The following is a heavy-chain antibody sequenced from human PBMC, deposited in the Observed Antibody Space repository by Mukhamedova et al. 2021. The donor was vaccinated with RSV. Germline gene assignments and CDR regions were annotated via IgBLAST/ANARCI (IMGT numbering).Heavy chain of an antibody. CDR2: SRSSYI. CDR3: TRNTFGVGIRVGYIEY. J-gene: IGHJ4*02. V-gene: IGHV3-21*06. D-gene: IGHD3-3*01. Sequence: SRSSYIYYADSVKGRFTISRDNAKNSLYLQMNSLRVEDTAVYYCTRNTFGVGIRVGYIEYWGQGTLVTGSS.